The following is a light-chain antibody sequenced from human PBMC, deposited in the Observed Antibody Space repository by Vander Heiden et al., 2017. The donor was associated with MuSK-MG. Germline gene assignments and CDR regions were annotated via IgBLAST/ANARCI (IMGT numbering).Light chain of an antibody. J-gene: IGKJ2*01. CDR1: QSVSNSY. CDR2: GAS. Sequence: EIVLTQSPGTLSLSPGERATLSCRASQSVSNSYLAWYQQKPGQAPRLLIYGASSRATGIPDRFSGSGSGTDFTLTLSRLEPEDFAVYYCHQYGSSPYTFGQGTKLDIK. CDR3: HQYGSSPYT. V-gene: IGKV3-20*01.